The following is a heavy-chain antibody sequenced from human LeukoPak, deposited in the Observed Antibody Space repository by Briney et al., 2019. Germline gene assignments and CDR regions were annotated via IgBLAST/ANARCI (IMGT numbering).Heavy chain of an antibody. D-gene: IGHD6-6*01. V-gene: IGHV3-11*01. CDR2: ISSSGSTI. CDR1: GFTFSDYY. Sequence: PGGSLRLSCAASGFTFSDYYMSWIRQAPGKGLEWVSYISSSGSTIYYADSVKGRLTISRDNAKNSLYLQMNSLRAEDTAVYYCARVSAHHYYYYYMDVWGKGTTVTVSS. J-gene: IGHJ6*03. CDR3: ARVSAHHYYYYYMDV.